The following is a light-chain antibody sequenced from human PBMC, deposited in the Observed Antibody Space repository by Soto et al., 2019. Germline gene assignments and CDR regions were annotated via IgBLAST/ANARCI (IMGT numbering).Light chain of an antibody. CDR1: SSDVGAFNY. J-gene: IGLJ1*01. CDR3: NSYTSNNTYV. V-gene: IGLV2-14*03. Sequence: QSVLPQPASVSGSPGQARTISCSGTSSDVGAFNYVSWYQQHPGKAPKLMIYDVSNRPTGVSNRFSGSKSGNTAALTISGLRAEDEADYYCNSYTSNNTYVFGTGTKVTVL. CDR2: DVS.